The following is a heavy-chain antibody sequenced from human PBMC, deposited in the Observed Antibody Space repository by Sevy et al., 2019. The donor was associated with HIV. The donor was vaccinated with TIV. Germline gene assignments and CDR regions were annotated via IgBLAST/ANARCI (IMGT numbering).Heavy chain of an antibody. CDR3: ARRFLEWQYYYGMDV. D-gene: IGHD3-3*01. CDR2: INHSGST. Sequence: SETLSLTCAVYGGSFSGYYWSWIRQPPGKGLEWIGEINHSGSTNYNPSLKSRVTISVDTSKNQFSLKLSSVTAADTAVYYCARRFLEWQYYYGMDVWGQGTTVTVSS. V-gene: IGHV4-34*01. J-gene: IGHJ6*02. CDR1: GGSFSGYY.